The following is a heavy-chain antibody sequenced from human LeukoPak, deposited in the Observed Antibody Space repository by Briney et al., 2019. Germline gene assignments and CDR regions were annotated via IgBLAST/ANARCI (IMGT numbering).Heavy chain of an antibody. D-gene: IGHD3-22*01. V-gene: IGHV1-8*03. CDR2: MNPNSGNT. CDR3: ATWNYYDSSGHFDY. CDR1: GYTFTSYD. J-gene: IGHJ4*02. Sequence: GATVKVSCKASGYTFTSYDINWVRQATGQGLEWMGWMNPNSGNTGYAQKFQGRVTITRNTSISTAYMELSSLRSEDTAVYYCATWNYYDSSGHFDYWGQGTLVTVSS.